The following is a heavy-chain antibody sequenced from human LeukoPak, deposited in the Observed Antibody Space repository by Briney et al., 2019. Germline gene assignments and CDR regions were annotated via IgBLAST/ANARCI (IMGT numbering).Heavy chain of an antibody. CDR2: ISYDGNNK. CDR1: GFTFTNFA. Sequence: GGSLRLSCAASGFTFTNFAMDWVRQAPGKGLEWVAIISYDGNNKYYSDSVKGRFTISRDNSKNTLYLQMNSLRAEDTAVYYCARDFSYSFDFCGQGTLVTVSS. CDR3: ARDFSYSFDF. D-gene: IGHD3-3*01. J-gene: IGHJ5*01. V-gene: IGHV3-30-3*01.